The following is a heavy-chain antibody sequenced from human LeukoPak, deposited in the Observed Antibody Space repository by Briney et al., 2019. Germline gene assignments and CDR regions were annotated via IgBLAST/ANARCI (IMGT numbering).Heavy chain of an antibody. D-gene: IGHD3-22*01. V-gene: IGHV3-21*01. Sequence: GGSLRLSCAASGFTFSGYSMNWVRQAPGKGLEWVSSISSGSSYMYYPDSVKGRFTISRDNPKNSLYLQMNSLRAEDTAVYYCARDLYDSGGYSSPIDYWGQGTLVTVSS. CDR3: ARDLYDSGGYSSPIDY. CDR1: GFTFSGYS. CDR2: ISSGSSYM. J-gene: IGHJ4*02.